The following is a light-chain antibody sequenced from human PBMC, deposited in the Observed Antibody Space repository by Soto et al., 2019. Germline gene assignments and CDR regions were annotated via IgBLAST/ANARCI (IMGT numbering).Light chain of an antibody. CDR3: QSYDSSLRGWV. CDR1: SSNIGAGYD. Sequence: QSVLPKQPSVSGAPGQRVTISCTGSSSNIGAGYDVHGYQQLPGTAPKLLIYGNSNRPSGVPDRFSGSKSGTSASLAITGLQAEDEADYYCQSYDSSLRGWVFGGGTKLTVL. V-gene: IGLV1-40*01. CDR2: GNS. J-gene: IGLJ2*01.